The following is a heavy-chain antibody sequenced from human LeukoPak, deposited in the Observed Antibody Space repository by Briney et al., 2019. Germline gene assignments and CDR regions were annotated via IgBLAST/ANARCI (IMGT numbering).Heavy chain of an antibody. D-gene: IGHD3-10*01. CDR2: ISGSGSST. J-gene: IGHJ4*02. CDR3: AKDSYYYGSGSFY. V-gene: IGHV3-23*01. CDR1: GFTSSSYA. Sequence: GGSLRLSCAASGFTSSSYAMSWVRQAPGKGLEWVSTISGSGSSTYYADSVKGRFTISRDNSKNTLYLQMNSLRAEDTAIYYCAKDSYYYGSGSFYWGQGTLVTVSS.